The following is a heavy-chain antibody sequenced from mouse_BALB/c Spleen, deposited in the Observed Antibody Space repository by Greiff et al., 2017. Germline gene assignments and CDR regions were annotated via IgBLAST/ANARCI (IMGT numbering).Heavy chain of an antibody. CDR2: IWAGGST. J-gene: IGHJ4*01. D-gene: IGHD2-4*01. CDR3: ARDGNDYDGDYYTMDY. CDR1: GFSLTSYG. V-gene: IGHV2-9*02. Sequence: VQLKESGPGLVAPSQSLSITCTVSGFSLTSYGVHWVRQPPGKGLEWLGVIWAGGSTNYNSALMSRLSISKDNSKSQVFLKMNSLQTDDTAMYYCARDGNDYDGDYYTMDYWGQGTSVTVSS.